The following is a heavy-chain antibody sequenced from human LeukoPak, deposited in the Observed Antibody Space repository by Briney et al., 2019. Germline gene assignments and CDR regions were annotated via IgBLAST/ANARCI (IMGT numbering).Heavy chain of an antibody. D-gene: IGHD5-24*01. Sequence: SETLSLTCTVSGYSISSGYYWGWIRQPPGKGLEWIGSIYHSGSTYHNPSLKSRVSISVDTSKNQFSLKLSSVTAADTAVYYCARVGRDGYKGTTGDWGQGTLVTVSS. CDR2: IYHSGST. J-gene: IGHJ4*02. V-gene: IGHV4-38-2*02. CDR3: ARVGRDGYKGTTGD. CDR1: GYSISSGYY.